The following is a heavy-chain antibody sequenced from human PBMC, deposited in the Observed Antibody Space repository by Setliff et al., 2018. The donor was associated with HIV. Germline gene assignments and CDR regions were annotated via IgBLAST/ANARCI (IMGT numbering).Heavy chain of an antibody. Sequence: GGSLRLSCADSGFTFNSYSMHWVRQAPGKGLKWVAFIRYDGDNQYYADSVRGRFTISRDNSKSTLYLRMNSLRAEDTAVYYCARGSSGWGMDFYYYYMDVWGKGTTVTVSS. CDR3: ARGSSGWGMDFYYYYMDV. CDR1: GFTFNSYS. J-gene: IGHJ6*03. V-gene: IGHV3-30*02. CDR2: IRYDGDNQ. D-gene: IGHD6-19*01.